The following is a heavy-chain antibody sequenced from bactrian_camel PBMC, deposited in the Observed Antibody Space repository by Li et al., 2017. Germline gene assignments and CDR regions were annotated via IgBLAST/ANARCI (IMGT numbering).Heavy chain of an antibody. V-gene: IGHV3S1*01. CDR1: GFTFSSYG. Sequence: HVQLVESGGGLVQPGGSLRLSCAASGFTFSSYGMYRVRQAPGKGLEWVSLINTGGGSTYHADSVKGRFTISRDNTRNTLYLQLNNLRPEDTAMYYCVARAGYCLSARLSAQKYNFWGQGTQVTVS. J-gene: IGHJ4*01. D-gene: IGHD3*01. CDR2: INTGGGST. CDR3: VARAGYCLSARLSAQKYNF.